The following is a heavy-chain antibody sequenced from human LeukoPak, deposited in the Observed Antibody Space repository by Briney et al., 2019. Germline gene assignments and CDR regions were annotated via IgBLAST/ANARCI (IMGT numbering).Heavy chain of an antibody. CDR3: AKDHGSGWYYFDY. CDR2: ISGSGGST. CDR1: GFTFSSYA. V-gene: IGHV3-23*01. Sequence: QTGGSLRLSCAASGFTFSSYAMSWVRQAPGKGLEWVSAISGSGGSTYYADSVKGRFTISRDNSKNTLYLQMNSLRAEDTAVYYCAKDHGSGWYYFDYWGQGTLVTVSS. J-gene: IGHJ4*02. D-gene: IGHD6-19*01.